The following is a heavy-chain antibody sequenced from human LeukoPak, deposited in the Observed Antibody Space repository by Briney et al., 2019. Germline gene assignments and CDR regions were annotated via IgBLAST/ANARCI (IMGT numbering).Heavy chain of an antibody. D-gene: IGHD6-19*01. CDR2: ISVSGSTI. J-gene: IGHJ4*02. Sequence: GGSLRLPCAASGFTFSSYEMNWVRQAPVKGLEWISYISVSGSTIYYAGSLKCGFTISRDNAKNSLYLQMNSLRAEDTAVYYCARDTSGWYQRFDYWGQGTLVTVSS. CDR1: GFTFSSYE. CDR3: ARDTSGWYQRFDY. V-gene: IGHV3-48*03.